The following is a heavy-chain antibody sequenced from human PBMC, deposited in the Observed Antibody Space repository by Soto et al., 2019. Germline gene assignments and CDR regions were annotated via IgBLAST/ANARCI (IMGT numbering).Heavy chain of an antibody. CDR1: GFTFSDHY. V-gene: IGHV3-11*05. CDR3: ASLRLTGYFDY. Sequence: QVQLVESGGGLVKPGGSLRLSCVASGFTFSDHYMTWIRQAPGKGLEWLSYISTSSSYTNYADSVKGRFTISRDNAMNPLYLQMNSLRAEDTAVYYCASLRLTGYFDYWGQGTLVTVSS. J-gene: IGHJ4*02. CDR2: ISTSSSYT.